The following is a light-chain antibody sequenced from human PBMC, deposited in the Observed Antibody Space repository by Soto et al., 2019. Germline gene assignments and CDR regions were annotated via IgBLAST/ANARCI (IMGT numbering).Light chain of an antibody. Sequence: EIVLMQSPGTLSLSPGERATLSCRASQSVSSSYLAWYQQKPGQAPRLLIYGASSRATGIPDRFSGSGSGTDFTLTISRLEPEDFAVYYCQQYGSSQWTFGQGTKVDIK. CDR3: QQYGSSQWT. V-gene: IGKV3-20*01. J-gene: IGKJ1*01. CDR1: QSVSSSY. CDR2: GAS.